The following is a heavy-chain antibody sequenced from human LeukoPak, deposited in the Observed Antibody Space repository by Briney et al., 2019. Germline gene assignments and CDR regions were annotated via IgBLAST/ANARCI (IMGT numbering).Heavy chain of an antibody. J-gene: IGHJ5*02. CDR2: IYYSGST. V-gene: IGHV4-31*03. D-gene: IGHD3-10*01. Sequence: SQTLSLTCSVCGGSISSGGYYWSWIRQHPGKGLKWIGYIYYSGSTYYNPSLKSRVTISVDTSKNQFSLKLSSVTAADTAVYYCARDSGSLWEAWFDPWGQRTLVTVSS. CDR3: ARDSGSLWEAWFDP. CDR1: GGSISSGGYY.